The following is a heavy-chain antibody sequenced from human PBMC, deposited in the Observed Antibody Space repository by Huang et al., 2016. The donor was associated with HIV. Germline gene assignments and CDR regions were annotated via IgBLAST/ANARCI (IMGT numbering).Heavy chain of an antibody. CDR1: GYRFASFG. CDR3: ARPGYYYDNSGYRSTYAFDL. J-gene: IGHJ3*01. D-gene: IGHD3-22*01. V-gene: IGHV1-18*01. Sequence: QGQLVQSGPEVKKPGASVKVSCKASGYRFASFGVSWVRRAPGQGLEWMGWINAHNHNPNYAQNLQGRFIITTDTSPSTAYMELRSLRSDDTAVYYCARPGYYYDNSGYRSTYAFDLWGQGTLVTVSS. CDR2: INAHNHNP.